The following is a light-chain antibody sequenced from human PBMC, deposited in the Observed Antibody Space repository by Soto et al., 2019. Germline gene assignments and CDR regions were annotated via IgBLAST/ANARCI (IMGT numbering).Light chain of an antibody. CDR1: QGIRND. Sequence: AVQMTQSPSSLSASVGDRVIITCRASQGIRNDLAWYQQKPGKAPKLLIFGASTVQSGVSRRFSGSGSGTEFTLTISSLQPEDFATYYCLQNFNFPRTFGQGTKVDIK. V-gene: IGKV1-6*01. CDR3: LQNFNFPRT. J-gene: IGKJ1*01. CDR2: GAS.